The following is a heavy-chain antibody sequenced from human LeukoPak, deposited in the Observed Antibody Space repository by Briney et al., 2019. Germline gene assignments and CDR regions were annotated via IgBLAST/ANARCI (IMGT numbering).Heavy chain of an antibody. CDR2: ISSNGGST. Sequence: PGGSLRLSCAASGFTFSSYAMHWVRQAPGKGLEYVSAISSNGGSTYYANSVKGRFTISRDNSKNTLYLQMGSLRAEDMAVYYCARRGIAVAGPFDYWGQGTLVTVSS. J-gene: IGHJ4*02. V-gene: IGHV3-64*01. D-gene: IGHD6-19*01. CDR3: ARRGIAVAGPFDY. CDR1: GFTFSSYA.